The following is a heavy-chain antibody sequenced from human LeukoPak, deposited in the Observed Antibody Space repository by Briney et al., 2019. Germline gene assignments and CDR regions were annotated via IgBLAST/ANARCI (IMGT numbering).Heavy chain of an antibody. J-gene: IGHJ4*02. CDR3: AKTSGWYYFDY. Sequence: GGTLRLSCVASGFTFSSYGMSWVRQAPGKGLEWVSAISSGGGDTYYADSVKGRFTISRDNSKNTLYLQMNCLRAEDTAIYYCAKTSGWYYFDYWGQGTLVTVSS. D-gene: IGHD6-19*01. V-gene: IGHV3-23*01. CDR2: ISSGGGDT. CDR1: GFTFSSYG.